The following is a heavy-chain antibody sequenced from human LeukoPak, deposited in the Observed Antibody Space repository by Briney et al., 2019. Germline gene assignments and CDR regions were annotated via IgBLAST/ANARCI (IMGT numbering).Heavy chain of an antibody. CDR2: INHSGNT. CDR1: GGSFSGYY. Sequence: SETLSLTCAVYGGSFSGYYWSWIRQPPGKGVEWIGEINHSGNTNYNPSLKSRVTISVDTSKNQFSLKLSSVTAADTAVYYCARGVYYYGSGSYYYWGQGTLVTVSS. J-gene: IGHJ4*02. V-gene: IGHV4-34*01. CDR3: ARGVYYYGSGSYYY. D-gene: IGHD3-10*01.